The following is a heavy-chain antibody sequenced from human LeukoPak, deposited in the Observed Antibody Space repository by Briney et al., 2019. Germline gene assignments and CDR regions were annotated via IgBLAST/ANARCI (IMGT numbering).Heavy chain of an antibody. CDR1: GGTFSSYA. V-gene: IGHV1-69*06. D-gene: IGHD6-6*01. Sequence: ASVKVSCKASGGTFSSYAISWVRQAPGQGLEWMGGIIPIFGTANYAQKFQGRVTITADKSTSTAYMELSSLRSEDTAVYYCARGSPQIIAARRPFDYWGQGTLVTVSS. CDR2: IIPIFGTA. J-gene: IGHJ4*02. CDR3: ARGSPQIIAARRPFDY.